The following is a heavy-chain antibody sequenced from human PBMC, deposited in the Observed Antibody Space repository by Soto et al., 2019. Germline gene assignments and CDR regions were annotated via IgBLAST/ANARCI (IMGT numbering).Heavy chain of an antibody. CDR3: ARAWGSPYDKYYYGMDV. D-gene: IGHD3-16*01. CDR1: GFTFSSYS. J-gene: IGHJ6*02. V-gene: IGHV3-48*02. Sequence: SLRLSCAASGFTFSSYSMNWVRQAPGKGLEWVSYISSSSSTIYYADSVKGRFTISRDNAKNSLYLQMNSLRDEDTAVYYCARAWGSPYDKYYYGMDVWGQGTTVTVSS. CDR2: ISSSSSTI.